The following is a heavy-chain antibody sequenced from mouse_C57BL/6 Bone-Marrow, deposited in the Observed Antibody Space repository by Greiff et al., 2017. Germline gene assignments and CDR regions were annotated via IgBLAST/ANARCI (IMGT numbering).Heavy chain of an antibody. J-gene: IGHJ3*01. CDR2: INPYNGGT. Sequence: EVKLMESGPVLVKPGASVKMSCKASGYTFTDYYMNWVKQSHGKSLEWIGVINPYNGGTSYNQKFKGKATLTVDKSSSTAYMELNSLTSEDSAVYYCARSNYGFAYWGQGTLVTVSA. D-gene: IGHD2-5*01. V-gene: IGHV1-19*01. CDR1: GYTFTDYY. CDR3: ARSNYGFAY.